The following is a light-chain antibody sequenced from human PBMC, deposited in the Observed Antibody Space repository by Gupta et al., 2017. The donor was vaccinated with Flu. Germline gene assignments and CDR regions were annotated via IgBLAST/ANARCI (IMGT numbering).Light chain of an antibody. CDR1: QSVSSY. CDR3: QQRRNWPLT. V-gene: IGKV3-11*01. CDR2: DAS. J-gene: IGKJ4*01. Sequence: VLPQSLATLSLSPGERATLSCRASQSVSSYLVWYQLKPGQPPRLLISDASNRATGIPARFSGSGSGTDFTLTISSLEPEDFAIYFCQQRRNWPLTFGGGTKVDIK.